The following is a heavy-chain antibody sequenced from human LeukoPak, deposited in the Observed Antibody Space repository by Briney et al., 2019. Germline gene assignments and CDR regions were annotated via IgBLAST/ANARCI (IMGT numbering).Heavy chain of an antibody. CDR2: ISYDGRDK. V-gene: IGHV3-30*18. D-gene: IGHD2-21*02. CDR3: GKVVTAHPNGAFDI. CDR1: GFTFSSYG. J-gene: IGHJ3*02. Sequence: GGSLRLSCAASGFTFSSYGMHWVRQAPGKRLEWVAVISYDGRDKYYADSVKGRFTISRDNSKNTLYLQMNSLRAEDTAVYYCGKVVTAHPNGAFDIWGQGTMVTVSS.